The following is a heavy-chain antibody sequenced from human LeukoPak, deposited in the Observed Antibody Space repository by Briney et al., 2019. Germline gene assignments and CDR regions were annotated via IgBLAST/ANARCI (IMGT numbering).Heavy chain of an antibody. J-gene: IGHJ4*02. CDR2: IHYSGST. CDR1: GGSISNDY. V-gene: IGHV4-59*01. CDR3: AREVDSSGPEHLWVFDY. D-gene: IGHD6-19*01. Sequence: SSETLSLTCTVSGGSISNDYWSWIRQPPGKGLEWIGYIHYSGSTNYSPSLESRVTISVDTSKNQFSLKLSSVTAADTAVYYCAREVDSSGPEHLWVFDYWGQGTLVTVSS.